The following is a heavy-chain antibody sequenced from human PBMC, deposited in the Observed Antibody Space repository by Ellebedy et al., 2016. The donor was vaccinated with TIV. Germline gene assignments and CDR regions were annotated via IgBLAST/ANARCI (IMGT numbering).Heavy chain of an antibody. V-gene: IGHV7-4-1*02. CDR2: INTNTGNP. CDR1: GYSFTTYP. D-gene: IGHD6-25*01. CDR3: ARARVTAAGPRLLDY. Sequence: AASVKVSCKASGYSFTTYPIKWVRQAPGQGLEWMGWINTNTGNPSYAQGFTGRFVFSLDTSVSTAYLQINSLKPEDTAVYYCARARVTAAGPRLLDYWGQGTRVIVSS. J-gene: IGHJ4*02.